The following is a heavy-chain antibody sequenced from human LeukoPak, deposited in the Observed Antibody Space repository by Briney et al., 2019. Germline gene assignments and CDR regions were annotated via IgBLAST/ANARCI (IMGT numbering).Heavy chain of an antibody. J-gene: IGHJ4*02. CDR1: GFTFSHYN. Sequence: GGSLRLSCAASGFTFSHYNMNWVRQAPGKGLEWVSYISSTSNTIYYADSVKGRFTISRDNAKNSLCLQMNSLRAEDTAVYYCARDSAHYDSSGYPDYWGQGTLVTVSS. CDR2: ISSTSNTI. CDR3: ARDSAHYDSSGYPDY. V-gene: IGHV3-48*01. D-gene: IGHD3-22*01.